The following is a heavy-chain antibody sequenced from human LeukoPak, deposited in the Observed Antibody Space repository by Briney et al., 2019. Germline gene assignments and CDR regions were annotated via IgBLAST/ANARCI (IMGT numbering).Heavy chain of an antibody. CDR2: INHSGST. D-gene: IGHD1-1*01. Sequence: ETLSLTCXVYGGSXSGYYWSWIRQPPGKGLEWIGEINHSGSTNYNPSLKSRVTISVDTSKNQFSLKLSSVTAADTAVYYCARGLGTGLSYTSFDYWGQGTLVTVSS. J-gene: IGHJ4*02. V-gene: IGHV4-34*01. CDR3: ARGLGTGLSYTSFDY. CDR1: GGSXSGYY.